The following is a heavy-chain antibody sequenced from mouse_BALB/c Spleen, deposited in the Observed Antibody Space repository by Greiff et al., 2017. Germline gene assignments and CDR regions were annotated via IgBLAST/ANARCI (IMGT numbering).Heavy chain of an antibody. J-gene: IGHJ3*01. Sequence: EVQLQESGPELVKPGASVKMSCKASGYTFTSYVMHWVKQKPGQGLEWIGYINPYNDGTKYNEKFKGKATLTSDKSSSTAYMELSSLTSEDSAVYYCARLRDTMITTGFAYWGQGTLVTVSA. D-gene: IGHD2-4*01. CDR1: GYTFTSYV. CDR2: INPYNDGT. CDR3: ARLRDTMITTGFAY. V-gene: IGHV1-14*01.